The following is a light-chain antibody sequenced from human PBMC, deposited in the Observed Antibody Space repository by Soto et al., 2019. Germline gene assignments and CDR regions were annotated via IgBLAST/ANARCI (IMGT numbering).Light chain of an antibody. CDR1: QSVSSNY. CDR2: AAS. CDR3: EQYDTSPRS. J-gene: IGKJ1*01. V-gene: IGKV3-20*01. Sequence: EIVLTQSPGTLSLSPGERATLSCRASQSVSSNYLAWYQQKRGQAPRLLIYAASSRATGIPTSFSVSRSGTDFTLSISRLEPEYVAVSYCEQYDTSPRSFGQGTKVEI.